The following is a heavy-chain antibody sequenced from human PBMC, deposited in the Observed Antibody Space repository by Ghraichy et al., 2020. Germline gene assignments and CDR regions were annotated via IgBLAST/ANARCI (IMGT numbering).Heavy chain of an antibody. CDR3: ASPYCSSTSCYRTYYYYYGMDV. Sequence: ASVKVSCKASGYTFTSYGISWVRQAPGQGLEWMGWISAYKGNTNYAQKLQGRVTMTTDTSTSTAYMELRSLRSDDTAVYYCASPYCSSTSCYRTYYYYYGMDVWGQGTTVTVSS. CDR2: ISAYKGNT. D-gene: IGHD2-2*02. J-gene: IGHJ6*02. CDR1: GYTFTSYG. V-gene: IGHV1-18*01.